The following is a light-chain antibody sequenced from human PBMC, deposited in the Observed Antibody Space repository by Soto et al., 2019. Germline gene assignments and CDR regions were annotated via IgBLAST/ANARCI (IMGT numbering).Light chain of an antibody. CDR1: SSTIGNNA. Sequence: QSVLTQPPSVSEAPRRRVTISVSGSSSTIGNNAVNWYQQLPGKAPKLLIYYDDLLPSGVSDRFSGSKSGTSASLAISGLQSEDEADYYCAAWDDSLNGVVFGGGTKLTVL. J-gene: IGLJ2*01. V-gene: IGLV1-36*01. CDR2: YDD. CDR3: AAWDDSLNGVV.